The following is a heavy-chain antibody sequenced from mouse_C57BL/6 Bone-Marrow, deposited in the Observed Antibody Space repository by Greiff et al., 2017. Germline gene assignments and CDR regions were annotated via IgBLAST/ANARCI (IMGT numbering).Heavy chain of an antibody. Sequence: EVQLQQSGAELVRPGASVTLSCTASGFNIKDDYMHWVKQRPEQGLEWIGWIDPENGDTEYASKFQGKATIPADTSSNTAYLQLSSLTSEDTAGYYCTTAYGSLFDYWGQGTTLTVAS. V-gene: IGHV14-4*01. J-gene: IGHJ2*01. CDR1: GFNIKDDY. CDR3: TTAYGSLFDY. CDR2: IDPENGDT. D-gene: IGHD2-2*01.